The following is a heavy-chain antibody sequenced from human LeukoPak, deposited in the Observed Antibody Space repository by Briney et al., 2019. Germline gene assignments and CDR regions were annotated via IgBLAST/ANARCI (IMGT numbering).Heavy chain of an antibody. J-gene: IGHJ4*02. D-gene: IGHD3-22*01. V-gene: IGHV4-61*02. CDR2: IYTSGST. CDR3: ARNTYYDSSGSFYYFDY. Sequence: PSQTLSLTCTVSGGSISSGSYYWSWIRQPAGKGLEWIGRIYTSGSTNYNPSLKSRVTISVDASKNQFSLKLSSVTAADTAVYYCARNTYYDSSGSFYYFDYWGQGTLVTVSS. CDR1: GGSISSGSYY.